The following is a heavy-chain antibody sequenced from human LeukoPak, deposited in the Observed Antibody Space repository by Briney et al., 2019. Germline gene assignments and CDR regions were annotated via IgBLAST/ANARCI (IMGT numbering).Heavy chain of an antibody. CDR3: TTDPLWRFMVRGVIWDSFDY. D-gene: IGHD3-10*01. Sequence: GGSLRLSCAASGFTFSNAWMSWVRQAPGKGLEWVGRIKSKTDGGTTDYAAPVKGRFTISRDDSKNTLYLQMNSLKTEDTAVYYCTTDPLWRFMVRGVIWDSFDYWGQGTLVTVSS. CDR2: IKSKTDGGTT. V-gene: IGHV3-15*01. CDR1: GFTFSNAW. J-gene: IGHJ4*02.